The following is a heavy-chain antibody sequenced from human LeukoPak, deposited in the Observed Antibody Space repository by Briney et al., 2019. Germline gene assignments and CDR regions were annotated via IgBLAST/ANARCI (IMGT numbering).Heavy chain of an antibody. Sequence: PSETLSLTCAVYGGSFSGYYWSWIRQPPGKGLEWIGEINHSGSTNYNPSPKSRVTISVDTSKNQFSLKLSSVTAADTAVYYCATAYSGSDHNWFDPWGQGTLVTVSS. CDR1: GGSFSGYY. CDR2: INHSGST. D-gene: IGHD1-26*01. J-gene: IGHJ5*02. CDR3: ATAYSGSDHNWFDP. V-gene: IGHV4-34*01.